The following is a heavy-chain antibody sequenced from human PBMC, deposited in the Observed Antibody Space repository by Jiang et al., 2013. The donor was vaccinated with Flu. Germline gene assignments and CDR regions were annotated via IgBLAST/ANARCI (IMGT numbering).Heavy chain of an antibody. Sequence: GPGLVKPSETLSLICSVSGGTISSYYWSWIRQPPGKGLQYIGNIYFSGSTNYNPSLKSRVTISVDTSKNQFSLNVNSVTAADTAVYYCARGQRLGDYSRNFYFDYWGQGILVTVSS. J-gene: IGHJ4*02. CDR3: ARGQRLGDYSRNFYFDY. CDR2: IYFSGST. CDR1: GGTISSYY. D-gene: IGHD3-16*01. V-gene: IGHV4-59*01.